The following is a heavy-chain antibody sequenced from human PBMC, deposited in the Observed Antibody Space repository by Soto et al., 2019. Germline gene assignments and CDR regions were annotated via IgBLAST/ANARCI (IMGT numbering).Heavy chain of an antibody. CDR1: GCSFVSYP. Sequence: PDTLSLTCTVSGCSFVSYPWNWVRLPPGKGLEWIGYIYYSGSTNYNPSLKSRVTISVDTSKNQFSLKLSSVTAADTAVYYCARDGGFYYGMDVWGQGSTVTVS. J-gene: IGHJ6*02. CDR2: IYYSGST. CDR3: ARDGGFYYGMDV. V-gene: IGHV4-59*01. D-gene: IGHD3-3*01.